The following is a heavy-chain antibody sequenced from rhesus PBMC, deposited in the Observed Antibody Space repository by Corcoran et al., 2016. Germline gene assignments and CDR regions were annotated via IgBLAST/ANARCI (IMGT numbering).Heavy chain of an antibody. V-gene: IGHV4-122*02. CDR3: AREGAYSSDY. D-gene: IGHD5-42*01. Sequence: QVQLQESGPGLVKPSETLSLTCAVSGGSISRGYYYWSWIRQPPGRGLEWIGYITYSGSTSYNPPLKSRVTISRDTSKNQFSLKLSSVTAADTAVYYCAREGAYSSDYWGQGVLVTVSS. J-gene: IGHJ4*01. CDR2: ITYSGST. CDR1: GGSISRGYYY.